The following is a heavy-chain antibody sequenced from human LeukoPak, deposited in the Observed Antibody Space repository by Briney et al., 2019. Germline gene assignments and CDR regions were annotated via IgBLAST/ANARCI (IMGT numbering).Heavy chain of an antibody. CDR3: ARGLLRTKWLLCY. V-gene: IGHV1-8*03. J-gene: IGHJ4*02. CDR2: MNPNSGNT. Sequence: GASLKVSCKASGYTFTSYDINWVLQATGQGLEWMGWMNPNSGNTGYAQKFQGRVTITRNTSISTAYMELSSLRSEDTAVYYCARGLLRTKWLLCYWGQGTLVTVSS. D-gene: IGHD3-22*01. CDR1: GYTFTSYD.